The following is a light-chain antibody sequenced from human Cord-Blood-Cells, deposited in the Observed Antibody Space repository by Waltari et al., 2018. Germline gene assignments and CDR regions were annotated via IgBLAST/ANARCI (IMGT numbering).Light chain of an antibody. CDR1: QSVSSY. V-gene: IGKV3-11*01. CDR2: DAS. Sequence: EIVLTQSPATLSLSPGERATLSCRASQSVSSYLSWYQQKPGQAPRLLLSDASNRATGIPARFSGSGSGTDFTLTISSLEPEDFAVYDCQQRSNWPRTFGQGTKVEIK. J-gene: IGKJ1*01. CDR3: QQRSNWPRT.